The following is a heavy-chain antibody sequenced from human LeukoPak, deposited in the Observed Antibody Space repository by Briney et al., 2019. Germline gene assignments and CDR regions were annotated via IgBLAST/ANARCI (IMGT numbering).Heavy chain of an antibody. Sequence: GGSLRLSCAASGFSFSSTWMTWVRQTPGKGLERVANINKDGSEKYYVDSVKGRFTSSRDNAKNSLYLQMNSLRAEDTAVYYGARDQGWQQFDYWGQGTLVTVSS. CDR3: ARDQGWQQFDY. D-gene: IGHD4-23*01. CDR2: INKDGSEK. V-gene: IGHV3-7*05. CDR1: GFSFSSTW. J-gene: IGHJ4*02.